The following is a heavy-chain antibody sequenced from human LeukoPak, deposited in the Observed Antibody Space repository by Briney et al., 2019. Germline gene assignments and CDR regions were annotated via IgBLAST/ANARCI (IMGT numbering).Heavy chain of an antibody. CDR3: TRDLMDYDVSTGLHHYYMDV. CDR2: FTGEGRNI. Sequence: GGPLRPSFVPSGSTSRGYWLHGAGQVQRRGLVGAYEFTGEGRNINYADSVRGRFTISRDNAKNTLYLQMNTLRVEDTAVYYCTRDLMDYDVSTGLHHYYMDVWGQGTTVTVSS. V-gene: IGHV3-74*01. J-gene: IGHJ6*02. CDR1: GSTSRGYW. D-gene: IGHD3-9*01.